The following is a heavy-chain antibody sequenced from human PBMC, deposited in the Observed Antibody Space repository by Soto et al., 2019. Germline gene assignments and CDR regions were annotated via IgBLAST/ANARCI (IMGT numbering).Heavy chain of an antibody. V-gene: IGHV4-4*07. J-gene: IGHJ6*02. Sequence: QVQLEESGPGLVKPSETLSLTCTVSGGSISSDYWNWIRHPAGKGLEWIGRIHSRGRTSYNPPLKSRVTMSLGKSKNQFSLTLSSVTAADPAVYYCAKDPSSYYLFYGFDVWGHGPTVTVSS. CDR1: GGSISSDY. CDR3: AKDPSSYYLFYGFDV. D-gene: IGHD3-16*02. CDR2: IHSRGRT.